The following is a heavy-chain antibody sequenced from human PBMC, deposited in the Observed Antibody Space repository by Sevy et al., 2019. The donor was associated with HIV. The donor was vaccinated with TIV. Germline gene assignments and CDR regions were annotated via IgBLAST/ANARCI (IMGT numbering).Heavy chain of an antibody. CDR1: GFTFSSYS. CDR3: AGDGYGNRATYGGYDFFY. J-gene: IGHJ4*02. D-gene: IGHD5-12*01. V-gene: IGHV3-48*01. CDR2: ISSSSSTI. Sequence: GGSLRLSCAASGFTFSSYSMNWVRQAPGKGLEWVSYISSSSSTIYYADSVKGRFTISRDNAKNSLYLQMNSLRAEDTAAYYCAGDGYGNRATYGGYDFFYWGQGTLVTVSS.